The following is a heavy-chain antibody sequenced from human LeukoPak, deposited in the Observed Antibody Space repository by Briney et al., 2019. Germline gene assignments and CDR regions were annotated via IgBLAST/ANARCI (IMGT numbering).Heavy chain of an antibody. CDR1: GYTFTNYG. D-gene: IGHD5-24*01. Sequence: ASVKVSCKASGYTFTNYGISWVRQAPGQGLEWMGRIIPILGIANYAQKFQGRVTITADKSTSTAYMELSSLRSEDTAVYYCARDSEMATHFDYWGQGTLVTVSS. V-gene: IGHV1-69*04. J-gene: IGHJ4*02. CDR3: ARDSEMATHFDY. CDR2: IIPILGIA.